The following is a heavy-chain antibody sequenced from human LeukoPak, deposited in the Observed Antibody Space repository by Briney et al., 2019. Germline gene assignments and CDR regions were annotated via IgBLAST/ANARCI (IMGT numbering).Heavy chain of an antibody. J-gene: IGHJ5*02. Sequence: ASVKVSCKVSGYTLTELSMHWVRQAPGKGLEWMGGFDPEDGETIYAQKFQGRVTMTEDTSTDTAYMELSGLRSEDTAVYYCATDTYCSSTSCSIVNWFDPWGQGTLVTVSS. V-gene: IGHV1-24*01. D-gene: IGHD2-2*01. CDR1: GYTLTELS. CDR3: ATDTYCSSTSCSIVNWFDP. CDR2: FDPEDGET.